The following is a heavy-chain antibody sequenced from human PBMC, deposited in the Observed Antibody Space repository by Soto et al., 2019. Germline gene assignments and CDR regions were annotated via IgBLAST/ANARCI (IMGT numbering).Heavy chain of an antibody. J-gene: IGHJ6*02. Sequence: GGFLRLSCTPSGFIFSDYSMNWVRQAPGKGLEWISYITTTSSTMYYADSVKGRFTISRDNAKNSLYLQMNSLRDEDTAVYYCARDSSGRQYYGMDVWGQGTTVTVSS. CDR1: GFIFSDYS. V-gene: IGHV3-48*02. CDR3: ARDSSGRQYYGMDV. D-gene: IGHD3-22*01. CDR2: ITTTSSTM.